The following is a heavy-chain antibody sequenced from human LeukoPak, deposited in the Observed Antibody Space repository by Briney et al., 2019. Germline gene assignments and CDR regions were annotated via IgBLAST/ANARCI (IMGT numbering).Heavy chain of an antibody. Sequence: PGSSLRLSCAASGFTFSDSGMHWVRQPPGRGLEWVAVISHDGSGKHSIDSVRGRFTISRGNSKNTLYLQMSSLRSEDTAVYYCAKDKASSWFDPWGQGTLVIVSS. J-gene: IGHJ5*02. CDR3: AKDKASSWFDP. D-gene: IGHD6-19*01. CDR2: ISHDGSGK. CDR1: GFTFSDSG. V-gene: IGHV3-30*18.